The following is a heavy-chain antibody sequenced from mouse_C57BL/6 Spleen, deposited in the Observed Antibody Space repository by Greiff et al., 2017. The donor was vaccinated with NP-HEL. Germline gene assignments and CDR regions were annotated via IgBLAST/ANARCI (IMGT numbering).Heavy chain of an antibody. D-gene: IGHD1-1*01. CDR3: ARRPYGSIYYYAMDY. J-gene: IGHJ4*01. CDR2: INPNNGGT. CDR1: GYTFTDYN. Sequence: VQLKESGPELVKPGASVKIPCKASGYTFTDYNMDWVKQSHGKSLEWIGDINPNNGGTIYNQKFKGKATLTVDKSSSTAYMELRSLTSEDTAVYYCARRPYGSIYYYAMDYWGQGTSVTVSS. V-gene: IGHV1-18*01.